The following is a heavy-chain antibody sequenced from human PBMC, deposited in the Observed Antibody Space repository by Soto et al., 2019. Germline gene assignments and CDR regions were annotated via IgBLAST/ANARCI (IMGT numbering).Heavy chain of an antibody. Sequence: ASVKVSCKASGYTFTGHYMQWVRQAPGKGLEWMGGFDPEDGETIYAQKFQGRVTMTEDTSTDTAYMELSSLRSEDTAVYYCATPKRMILRVVAFDIWGQGTMVTVSS. J-gene: IGHJ3*02. CDR2: FDPEDGET. CDR1: GYTFTGHY. D-gene: IGHD3-22*01. CDR3: ATPKRMILRVVAFDI. V-gene: IGHV1-24*01.